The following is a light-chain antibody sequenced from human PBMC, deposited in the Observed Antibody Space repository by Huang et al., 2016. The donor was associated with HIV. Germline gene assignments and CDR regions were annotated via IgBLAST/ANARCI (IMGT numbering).Light chain of an antibody. CDR2: QVS. J-gene: IGKJ4*01. CDR3: MQGTHLFT. V-gene: IGKV2-30*02. Sequence: VVLTQSPLYLSVTLGQPASISCMSSQSLIHSNGNTYLNWFQQRPGQAPRRLISQVSRRDSGVPDRFSVSGSGTDFTLKISRVEAEDVGVYYCMQGTHLFTFGGGTRVDIK. CDR1: QSLIHSNGNTY.